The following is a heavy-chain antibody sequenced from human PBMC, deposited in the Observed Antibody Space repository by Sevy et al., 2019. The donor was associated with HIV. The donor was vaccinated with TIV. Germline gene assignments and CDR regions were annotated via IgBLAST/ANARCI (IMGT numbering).Heavy chain of an antibody. Sequence: GESLKISCAAAGFNFNNYAMTWVRQAPGKGLEWVSGISFSGSKTYYAESVKGRFSISRDPSKNMLYLQMNNVRVEDTAVYFCAKSPFMDFWNDYYSFYFDFWGQGTLVTVSS. D-gene: IGHD3-3*01. CDR1: GFNFNNYA. CDR2: ISFSGSKT. V-gene: IGHV3-23*01. CDR3: AKSPFMDFWNDYYSFYFDF. J-gene: IGHJ4*02.